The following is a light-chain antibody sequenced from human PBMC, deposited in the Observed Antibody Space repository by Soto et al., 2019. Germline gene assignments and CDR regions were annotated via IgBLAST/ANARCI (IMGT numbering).Light chain of an antibody. CDR2: ANN. CDR3: QSYDSSLSGFV. Sequence: QSVLTQPPSVSGAPGQMVTISCTGSSSNIGAGYDVHWYQQLPGTAPKLLIYANNNRPSGVPDRFSGSRSGTSASLAITGLQAEDEADHYCQSYDSSLSGFVFGTGTKVTVL. V-gene: IGLV1-40*01. CDR1: SSNIGAGYD. J-gene: IGLJ1*01.